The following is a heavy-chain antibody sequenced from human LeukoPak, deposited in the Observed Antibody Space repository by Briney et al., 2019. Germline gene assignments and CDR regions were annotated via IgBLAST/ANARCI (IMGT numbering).Heavy chain of an antibody. CDR3: ARDNRGGDCHFDY. CDR1: GFTFSSYA. V-gene: IGHV3-33*08. J-gene: IGHJ4*02. D-gene: IGHD2-21*02. Sequence: PGGSLRLSCAASGFTFSSYAMSWVRQAPGKGQEWVAVIWYDGSNKYYADSVKGRFTISRDNSKNTLYLQMNSLRAEDTAVYYCARDNRGGDCHFDYWGQGTLVTVSS. CDR2: IWYDGSNK.